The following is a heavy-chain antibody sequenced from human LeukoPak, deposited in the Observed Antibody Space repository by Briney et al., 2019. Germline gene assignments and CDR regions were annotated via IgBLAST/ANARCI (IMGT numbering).Heavy chain of an antibody. Sequence: PSETLSLTCAVYGGSFSGYYWSWIRQPPGKGLEWIGEINHSGSTNYNPSLKSRVTISVDTSKNQLSLKLSSVTAADTAVYYCARAFRGLDPWGQGTLVTVSS. CDR1: GGSFSGYY. J-gene: IGHJ5*02. CDR3: ARAFRGLDP. CDR2: INHSGST. V-gene: IGHV4-34*01. D-gene: IGHD3-10*01.